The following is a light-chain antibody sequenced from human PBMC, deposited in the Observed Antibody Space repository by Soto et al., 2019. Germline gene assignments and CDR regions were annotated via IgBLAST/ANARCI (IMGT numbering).Light chain of an antibody. J-gene: IGKJ4*01. CDR3: QQYYSYPLT. CDR2: AAS. Sequence: AIRMTQSPSSLSASTGDRVTITCRASQGISSYLTWYQQKQGKAPKLLLYAASTLQSGVPSRFSGSGSGTDFTLTISCLQSEDFSTYYCQQYYSYPLTFGGGTKVEIK. CDR1: QGISSY. V-gene: IGKV1-8*01.